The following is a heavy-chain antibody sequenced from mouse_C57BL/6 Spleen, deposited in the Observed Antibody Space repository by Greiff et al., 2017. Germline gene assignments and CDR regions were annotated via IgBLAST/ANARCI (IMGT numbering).Heavy chain of an antibody. V-gene: IGHV14-4*01. D-gene: IGHD1-1*01. J-gene: IGHJ1*03. CDR2: IDPENGDT. CDR3: TTGHYGSSEGYFDV. Sequence: EVQLQQSGAELVRPGASVKLSCTASGFNIKDDYMHWVKQRPEQGLEWIGWIDPENGDTEYASKFQGKATITADTSSNTAYLQLSSLTSEDTAVYYCTTGHYGSSEGYFDVWGTGTTVTVAS. CDR1: GFNIKDDY.